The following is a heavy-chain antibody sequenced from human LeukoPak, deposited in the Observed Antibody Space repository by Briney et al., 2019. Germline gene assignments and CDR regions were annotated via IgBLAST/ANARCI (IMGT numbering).Heavy chain of an antibody. CDR3: AREGATAI. CDR1: GGSISSYY. D-gene: IGHD2-15*01. V-gene: IGHV4-59*01. J-gene: IGHJ3*02. Sequence: PSETLPLTCTVSGGSISSYYWSWIRQPPGKGLEWIGYIYYSGSTNYNPSLKSRVTISVDTSKNQFSLKLSSVTAADTAVYHCAREGATAIWGQGTMVTVSS. CDR2: IYYSGST.